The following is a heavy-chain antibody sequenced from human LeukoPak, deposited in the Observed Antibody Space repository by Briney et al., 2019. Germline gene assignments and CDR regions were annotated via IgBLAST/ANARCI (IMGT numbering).Heavy chain of an antibody. CDR1: GYTFISYD. CDR3: ARGGERANFYGLGSSPNWFDP. CDR2: MNPNSGNT. D-gene: IGHD3-10*01. J-gene: IGHJ5*02. V-gene: IGHV1-8*02. Sequence: ASVKVSCKASGYTFISYDTNWVRQAAGQGLEWMGWMNPNSGNTGYAQKFQGRVTMTRNTSISTAYMELSGLRSDDTAVYYCARGGERANFYGLGSSPNWFDPWGQGTLVTVSS.